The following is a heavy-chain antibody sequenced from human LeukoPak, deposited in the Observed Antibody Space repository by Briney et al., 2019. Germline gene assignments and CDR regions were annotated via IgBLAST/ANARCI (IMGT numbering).Heavy chain of an antibody. Sequence: PSETLSLTCTVSGGSISSYYWSWIRQPPGKGLEWIGYIYYSGSTNYNPSLKSRVTISVDTSKNRFSLKLSSVTAADTAVYYCARFPYYGSGSHTFDYWGQGTLVTVSS. CDR2: IYYSGST. CDR3: ARFPYYGSGSHTFDY. D-gene: IGHD3-10*01. V-gene: IGHV4-59*01. J-gene: IGHJ4*02. CDR1: GGSISSYY.